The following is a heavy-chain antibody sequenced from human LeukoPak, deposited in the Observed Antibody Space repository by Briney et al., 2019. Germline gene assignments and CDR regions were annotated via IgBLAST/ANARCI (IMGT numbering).Heavy chain of an antibody. J-gene: IGHJ4*02. CDR1: GGTFSSYA. V-gene: IGHV1-69*04. CDR3: ARDVDSYGSEYYFDY. CDR2: IIPILGIA. Sequence: SAKVSCKASGGTFSSYAISWVRQAPGQGLEWMGRIIPILGIANYAQKFQGRVTITADKSTSTAYLELSSLRSEDTAVYYCARDVDSYGSEYYFDYWGQGTLVTVSS. D-gene: IGHD5-18*01.